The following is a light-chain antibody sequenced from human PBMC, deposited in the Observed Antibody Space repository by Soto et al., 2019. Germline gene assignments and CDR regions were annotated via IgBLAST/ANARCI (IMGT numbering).Light chain of an antibody. CDR3: QQYYSYPT. V-gene: IGKV1-8*01. Sequence: AIRMTQSPSSFSASTGDRVTITCRASQGTSSYLAWYQQKPGKAPKLLIYAASTLQSGVPSRFSGSGSGTDFTLTISCLQSEDFATYYCQQYYSYPTFGQGTKVDIK. CDR2: AAS. J-gene: IGKJ1*01. CDR1: QGTSSY.